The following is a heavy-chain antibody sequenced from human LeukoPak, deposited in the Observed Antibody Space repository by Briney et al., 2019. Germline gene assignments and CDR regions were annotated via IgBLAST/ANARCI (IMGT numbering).Heavy chain of an antibody. V-gene: IGHV3-21*01. D-gene: IGHD3-16*01. Sequence: GGSLGLSCAASGFTFSSYSMNWVRQAPGKGLEWVSSISSSSSYIYYADSVKGRFTISRDNSKNTLYLQMNSLRAEDTAVYYCARGPGIRGPLDYWGQGTLVTVSS. CDR2: ISSSSSYI. CDR1: GFTFSSYS. CDR3: ARGPGIRGPLDY. J-gene: IGHJ4*02.